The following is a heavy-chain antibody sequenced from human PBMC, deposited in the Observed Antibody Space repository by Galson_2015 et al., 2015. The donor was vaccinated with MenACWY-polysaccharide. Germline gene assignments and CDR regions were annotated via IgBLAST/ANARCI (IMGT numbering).Heavy chain of an antibody. J-gene: IGHJ4*02. Sequence: SLRLSCAVSGFTFSSYVMSWVRQAPGRGLEWVSSITDSGSSTYYVDSVKGRFTISRDNSKNTLFLQMNSLRAEDTAIYYCARDTGGSDYWGQGTLVTVSS. CDR1: GFTFSSYV. D-gene: IGHD3-16*01. CDR2: ITDSGSST. V-gene: IGHV3-23*01. CDR3: ARDTGGSDY.